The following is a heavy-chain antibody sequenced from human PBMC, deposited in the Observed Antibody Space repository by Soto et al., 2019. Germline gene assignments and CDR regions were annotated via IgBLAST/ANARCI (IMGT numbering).Heavy chain of an antibody. D-gene: IGHD6-19*01. Sequence: QVQLVQSGAEVKKPGASVKVSCKASGYTFTSYAMHWVRQAPGQRLEWMGWINAGNGNTKYSQKFQGRVTITRDTSASTAYMELSSLRSEDTAVYYCARVSGSGWRDAFDIWGQGTMVTVSS. J-gene: IGHJ3*02. CDR3: ARVSGSGWRDAFDI. CDR2: INAGNGNT. CDR1: GYTFTSYA. V-gene: IGHV1-3*01.